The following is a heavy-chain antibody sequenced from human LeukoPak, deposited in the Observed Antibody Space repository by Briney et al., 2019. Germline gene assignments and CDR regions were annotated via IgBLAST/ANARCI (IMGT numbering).Heavy chain of an antibody. CDR1: GFTFSSYV. Sequence: GGSLRLSCAASGFTFSSYVMHWVRQAPGKGVEWVAIISYDGSNEYYADSVKGRFTISRDNSKNTLYLQMNSLRAEDTAVFYCARAKFDTSGYYYRGFDLWGQGTMVTVSS. V-gene: IGHV3-30*04. CDR3: ARAKFDTSGYYYRGFDL. J-gene: IGHJ3*01. CDR2: ISYDGSNE. D-gene: IGHD3-22*01.